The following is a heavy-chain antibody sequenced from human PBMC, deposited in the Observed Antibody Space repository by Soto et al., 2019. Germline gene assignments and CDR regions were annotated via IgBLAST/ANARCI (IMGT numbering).Heavy chain of an antibody. Sequence: SETLSLTCAVSGGSISSGGYSWNWIRQPPGKGLEWIGYTYHSGSTLYNPSLKSRVTISVDKSKNQFSLKLTSVTAADTAVYYCARDQLEGNWFDPWGQGTLVTVSS. J-gene: IGHJ5*02. CDR1: GGSISSGGYS. V-gene: IGHV4-30-2*01. CDR3: ARDQLEGNWFDP. D-gene: IGHD1-1*01. CDR2: TYHSGST.